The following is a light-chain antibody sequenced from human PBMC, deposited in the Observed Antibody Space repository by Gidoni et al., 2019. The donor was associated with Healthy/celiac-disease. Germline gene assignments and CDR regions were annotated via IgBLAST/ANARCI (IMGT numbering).Light chain of an antibody. CDR3: QQSYSTPFT. J-gene: IGKJ3*01. Sequence: DIHMTQPPSSRSASVGDRVTITCRASQSISSYLNWYQQKPGKAPKLLIYAASSLQSGVPSRFSGSGSGTDFTLTISSLQPEDFATYYCQQSYSTPFTFXPXTKVDIK. V-gene: IGKV1-39*01. CDR2: AAS. CDR1: QSISSY.